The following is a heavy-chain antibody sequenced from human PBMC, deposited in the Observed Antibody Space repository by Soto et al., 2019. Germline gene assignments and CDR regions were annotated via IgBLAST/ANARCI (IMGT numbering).Heavy chain of an antibody. J-gene: IGHJ6*02. V-gene: IGHV3-23*01. Sequence: PGESLKISCAASGFTFSSYAMSWVRQAPGKGLEWVSSIRGSGGSTQYADSVKGRFTISRDNSKNTLYLQMNSLRAEDTAVYCCAKERTYYYGSGSYHHYGMDVWGQGTTVTVSS. CDR1: GFTFSSYA. CDR3: AKERTYYYGSGSYHHYGMDV. D-gene: IGHD3-10*01. CDR2: IRGSGGST.